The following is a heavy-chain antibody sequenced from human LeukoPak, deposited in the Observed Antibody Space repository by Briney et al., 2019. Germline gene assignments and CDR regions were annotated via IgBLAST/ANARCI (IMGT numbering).Heavy chain of an antibody. J-gene: IGHJ4*02. CDR2: MNPNSGNT. Sequence: GASVKVSCKASGYTFTSYDINWVRQATGQGLEWMGWMNPNSGNTGYAQKFQGRVTMTRNTSISTAYMELSSLRAEDTAVYYCAKPSPPDGGPPGYWGQGTLVTVSS. CDR3: AKPSPPDGGPPGY. D-gene: IGHD1-14*01. CDR1: GYTFTSYD. V-gene: IGHV1-8*01.